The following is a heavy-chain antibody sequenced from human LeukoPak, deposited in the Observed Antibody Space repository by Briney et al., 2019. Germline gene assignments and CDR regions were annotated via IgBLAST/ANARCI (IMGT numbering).Heavy chain of an antibody. CDR1: GGSISSSSYY. J-gene: IGHJ5*02. Sequence: PSETLSLTCAVSGGSISSSSYYWGWIRQPPGEGLEWIGSMYHSGNTQYNPSPKSRVAISVDTSKNQFSLKLSSVTAEDTAVYYCARVTRYPDIAVAGFDPWGQGTLVTVSS. D-gene: IGHD6-13*01. CDR2: MYHSGNT. CDR3: ARVTRYPDIAVAGFDP. V-gene: IGHV4-39*01.